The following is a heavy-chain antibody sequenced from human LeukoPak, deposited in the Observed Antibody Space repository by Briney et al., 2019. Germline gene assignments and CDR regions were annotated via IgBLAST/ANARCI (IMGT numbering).Heavy chain of an antibody. CDR2: INTNGDSA. D-gene: IGHD5-24*01. CDR1: GFKFSSYW. CDR3: VRDNAYTFDY. V-gene: IGHV3-74*01. Sequence: GGSLRLSCAVSGFKFSSYWMNWVRQVPGKGLMWVAHINTNGDSANYADSVKGRFTVSRDNAKSTLSLQMNSLRAEDTAIYDCVRDNAYTFDYWGQGTLVTVSS. J-gene: IGHJ4*01.